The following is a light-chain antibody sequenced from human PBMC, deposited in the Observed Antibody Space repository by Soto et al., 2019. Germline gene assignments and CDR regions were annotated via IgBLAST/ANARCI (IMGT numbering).Light chain of an antibody. CDR3: QSYDSSLSGPV. CDR2: GNS. Sequence: QSVLTQPPSVSGAPGQRVTISCTGSSSNIGAGYDVHWYQQLPGTAPKLLIYGNSPRPSGVPDRFSGSKSGTSASLAITGLQAEDEADYYCQSYDSSLSGPVFGGGTKVTVL. V-gene: IGLV1-40*01. CDR1: SSNIGAGYD. J-gene: IGLJ2*01.